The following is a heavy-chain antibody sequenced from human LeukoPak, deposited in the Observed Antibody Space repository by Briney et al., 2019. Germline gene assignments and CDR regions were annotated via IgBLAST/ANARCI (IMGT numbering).Heavy chain of an antibody. CDR2: ISYDGSNK. CDR1: GFTFSSYA. D-gene: IGHD3-22*01. V-gene: IGHV3-30-3*02. Sequence: PGGSLRLSCSASGFTFSSYAMHWVRQAPGKGLEWVAVISYDGSNKYYADSVKGRFTISRDNSKNTLYLQMNSLRAEDTAVYYCAKPRLISGYQYFDYWGQGTLVTVSS. CDR3: AKPRLISGYQYFDY. J-gene: IGHJ4*02.